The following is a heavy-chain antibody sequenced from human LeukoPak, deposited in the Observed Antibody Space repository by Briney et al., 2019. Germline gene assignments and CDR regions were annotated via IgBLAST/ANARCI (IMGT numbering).Heavy chain of an antibody. CDR2: FDHSGNP. V-gene: IGHV4-34*01. Sequence: PSETLSLTCGVSGGSFSGSYWSLIRRPPGKGLEGIGEFDHSGNPYYSPSLQSRVTISVDTSKDHFSLRLDYVTTADTAVYYCARRSSGSLKTYSPDWGQGSLVTV. CDR1: GGSFSGSY. CDR3: ARRSSGSLKTYSPD. D-gene: IGHD3-10*01. J-gene: IGHJ1*01.